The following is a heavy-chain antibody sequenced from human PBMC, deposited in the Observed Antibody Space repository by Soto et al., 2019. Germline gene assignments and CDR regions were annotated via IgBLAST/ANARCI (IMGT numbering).Heavy chain of an antibody. Sequence: GASVKVSCKASGYTFTNYGIHWVRQAPGQGLEWVGWISAYNGNKNYAQKLQGRVTLTTDTSTNTAYMELRSLTSDDTAVYYCARDSTGPYGGQGTLVTVSS. J-gene: IGHJ4*02. CDR2: ISAYNGNK. CDR3: ARDSTGPY. V-gene: IGHV1-18*01. CDR1: GYTFTNYG. D-gene: IGHD3-10*01.